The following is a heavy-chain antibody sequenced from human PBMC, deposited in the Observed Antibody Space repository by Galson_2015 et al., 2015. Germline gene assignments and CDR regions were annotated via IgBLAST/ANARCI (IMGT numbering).Heavy chain of an antibody. J-gene: IGHJ4*02. CDR3: ARARPNGYCSSTSCYKPMNYFDY. CDR2: INPSGGST. V-gene: IGHV1-46*01. Sequence: SVKVSCKASGYTFTSYYMHWVRQAPGQGLEWMGIINPSGGSTSYAQTFQGRVTMTRDTSTSTVYMELSSLRSEDTAVYYCARARPNGYCSSTSCYKPMNYFDYWGQGTLVTVSS. D-gene: IGHD2-2*02. CDR1: GYTFTSYY.